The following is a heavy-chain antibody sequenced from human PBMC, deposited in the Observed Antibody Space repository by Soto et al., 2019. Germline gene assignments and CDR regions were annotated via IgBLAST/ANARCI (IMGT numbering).Heavy chain of an antibody. Sequence: GESLKISCAASGFTVSSNYMSWVRQAPGKGLEWVSVIYSGGSTYYADSVKGRFTISRDNSKNTLYLQMNSLRAEDTAVYYCARQGYCSGGSCYYPDYGDSRQGHWGQGTLVTVSS. CDR2: IYSGGST. D-gene: IGHD2-15*01. J-gene: IGHJ4*02. V-gene: IGHV3-66*04. CDR3: ARQGYCSGGSCYYPDYGDSRQGH. CDR1: GFTVSSNY.